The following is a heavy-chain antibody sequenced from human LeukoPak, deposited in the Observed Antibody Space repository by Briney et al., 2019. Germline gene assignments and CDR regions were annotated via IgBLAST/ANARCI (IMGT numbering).Heavy chain of an antibody. CDR2: IRSKAYGGTT. J-gene: IGHJ4*02. Sequence: SGGSLRLSCAASGFTFSSYGMHWVRQAPGKGLEWVGFIRSKAYGGTTEYAASVKGRFTISRDDSKSIAYLQMNSLKTEDTAVYYCTQISYDRSGYSQTYYFAFGAREP. CDR1: GFTFSSYG. D-gene: IGHD3-22*01. V-gene: IGHV3-49*04. CDR3: TQISYDRSGYSQTYYFAF.